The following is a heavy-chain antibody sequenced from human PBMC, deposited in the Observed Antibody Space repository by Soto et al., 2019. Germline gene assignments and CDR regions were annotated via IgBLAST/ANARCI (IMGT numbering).Heavy chain of an antibody. Sequence: GGSLRLSCAASGITVSSNYMSWVRQAPGKGLEWVSVIYSGCSTYYADSVKGRFTISRDNSKNTLYLQMNSLRAEDTAVYYCARESIHYYGSGSFNYGMDVWGQGTTVTVSS. J-gene: IGHJ6*02. D-gene: IGHD3-10*01. V-gene: IGHV3-53*01. CDR2: IYSGCST. CDR1: GITVSSNY. CDR3: ARESIHYYGSGSFNYGMDV.